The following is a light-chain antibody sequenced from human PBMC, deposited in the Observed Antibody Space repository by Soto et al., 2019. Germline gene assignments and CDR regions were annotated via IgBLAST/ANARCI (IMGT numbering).Light chain of an antibody. CDR1: SSDVAGYNH. V-gene: IGLV2-14*01. Sequence: QAVLPQPASVSGSPGQSITISCTGTSSDVAGYNHVSWYQHHPGKAPKLMIYEVTKRPSGVSNRFSGSKSGDTASLTISGLQAEDEDDYYCNSHTASTTRIFGTWTKSPS. J-gene: IGLJ1*01. CDR3: NSHTASTTRI. CDR2: EVT.